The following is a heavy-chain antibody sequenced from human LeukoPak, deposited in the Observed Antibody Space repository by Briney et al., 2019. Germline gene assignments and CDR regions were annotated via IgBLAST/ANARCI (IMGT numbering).Heavy chain of an antibody. J-gene: IGHJ3*02. CDR3: AKDPNGDYVGAFDS. V-gene: IGHV3-23*01. CDR1: TFTINIYA. CDR2: ITVNGRGT. D-gene: IGHD4-17*01. Sequence: GGSLRLSCAPSTFTINIYAMTWVRQAPGKGLEWVSSITVNGRGTSYADPVKGRFTISRDNSKNTLYLQMNSLRAEDTAIYYCAKDPNGDYVGAFDSWDQGTMVTVSS.